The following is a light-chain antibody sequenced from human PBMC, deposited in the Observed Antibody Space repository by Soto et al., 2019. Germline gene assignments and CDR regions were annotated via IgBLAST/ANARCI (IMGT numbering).Light chain of an antibody. CDR3: QQYNNWPLT. V-gene: IGKV3-15*01. CDR1: QSVSSL. J-gene: IGKJ4*01. Sequence: EVVMTQSPATLSVSPGERATLSCRASQSVSSLLAWYQQKPGQAPRLLIYGASTRATGIPDRFSASGSGTEFALTISSIQSGYFAVYYCQQYNNWPLTFGGGTKVEIK. CDR2: GAS.